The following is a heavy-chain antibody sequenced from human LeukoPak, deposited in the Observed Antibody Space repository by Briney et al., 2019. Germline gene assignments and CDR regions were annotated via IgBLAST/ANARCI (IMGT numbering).Heavy chain of an antibody. J-gene: IGHJ4*02. CDR1: GFTFSSYA. V-gene: IGHV3-23*01. CDR3: AKDGGLWVSAHWGDS. Sequence: GGSLRLSCATSGFTFSSYAMSWVRQAPGKGLEWVSTITTSDGNTYYADSVKGRFTVSRDNSKNTLFLQMNSLRAEDTAVYYCAKDGGLWVSAHWGDSWGRGTLVTVSS. CDR2: ITTSDGNT. D-gene: IGHD7-27*01.